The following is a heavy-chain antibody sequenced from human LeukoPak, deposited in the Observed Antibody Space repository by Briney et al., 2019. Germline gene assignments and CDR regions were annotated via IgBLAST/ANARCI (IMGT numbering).Heavy chain of an antibody. D-gene: IGHD2-15*01. V-gene: IGHV4-39*01. CDR3: ARLGYCSGGSCYYFDY. J-gene: IGHJ4*02. CDR2: IYYSGST. CDR1: GGSISSSSYY. Sequence: SETLSLTCTVSGGSISSSSYYWGWIRQPPGKGLEWIGSIYYSGSTYYNPSLKSRVTISVDTSKNQFSLKLGSVTAADTAVYYCARLGYCSGGSCYYFDYWGQGTLVTVSS.